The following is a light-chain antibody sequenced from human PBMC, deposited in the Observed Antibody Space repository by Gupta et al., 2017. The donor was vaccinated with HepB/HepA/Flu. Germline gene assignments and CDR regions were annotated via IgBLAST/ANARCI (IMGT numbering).Light chain of an antibody. V-gene: IGKV2-28*01. CDR1: QSLLHSNGYKY. CDR3: MQALQTPWT. Sequence: IVMTQSPPFLPVTPREPAFISCRSSQSLLHSNGYKYLDWYLQKPGQSPQLLIYLGSNRASGVPDRFSGSGSGTDFTLKISRVEAEDVGVYYCMQALQTPWTFGQGTKVEIK. J-gene: IGKJ1*01. CDR2: LGS.